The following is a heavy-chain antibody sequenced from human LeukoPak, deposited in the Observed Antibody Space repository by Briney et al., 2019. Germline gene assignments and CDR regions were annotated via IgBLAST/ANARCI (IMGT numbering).Heavy chain of an antibody. V-gene: IGHV4-59*01. CDR2: IYYSGST. D-gene: IGHD6-6*01. J-gene: IGHJ6*03. Sequence: SETLSLTCTVSGGSISSYYWTWIRQPPGKGLEWIGYIYYSGSTNYNPSLKSRVTISLDTSKNQFSLNLSSVTAADTAVYYCARFGSSSLRAGYYYYMDVWGKGTTVTVSS. CDR1: GGSISSYY. CDR3: ARFGSSSLRAGYYYYMDV.